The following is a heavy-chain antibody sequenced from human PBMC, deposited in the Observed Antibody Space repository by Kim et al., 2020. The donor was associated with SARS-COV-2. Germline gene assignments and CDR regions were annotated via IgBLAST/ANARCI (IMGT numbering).Heavy chain of an antibody. J-gene: IGHJ6*02. D-gene: IGHD4-17*01. CDR2: IYYSGST. Sequence: SETLSLTCTVSGGSISSSSYYWGWIRQPPGKGLEWIGSIYYSGSTYYNPSLKSRVTISVDTSKNQFSLKLSSVTAADTAVYYCARPRLTTDYGMDVWGQGTTVTVSS. CDR3: ARPRLTTDYGMDV. CDR1: GGSISSSSYY. V-gene: IGHV4-39*01.